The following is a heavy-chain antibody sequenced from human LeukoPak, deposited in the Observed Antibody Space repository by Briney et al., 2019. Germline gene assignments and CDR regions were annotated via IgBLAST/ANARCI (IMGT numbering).Heavy chain of an antibody. CDR3: ARVDRYHYYLDV. J-gene: IGHJ6*03. Sequence: SVKVSCKASGGTFSSYSITWVRQAPGQGLEWMGGIMPLFNTASYAQQFQGRVTITTDESTSTAYMELSSLRFEDTAMYYCARVDRYHYYLDVWGKGTTVTVSS. CDR1: GGTFSSYS. V-gene: IGHV1-69*05. CDR2: IMPLFNTA.